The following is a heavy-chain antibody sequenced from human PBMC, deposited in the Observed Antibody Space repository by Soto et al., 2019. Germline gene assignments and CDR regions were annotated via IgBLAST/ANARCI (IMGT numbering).Heavy chain of an antibody. J-gene: IGHJ4*02. CDR3: AKRRGAGGHFDY. D-gene: IGHD2-15*01. V-gene: IGHV3-23*01. Sequence: DVQLLESGGGLVQPAGSLRLSCAASGFTFSSCAMAWVRQGPGKGLEGVAGVRIGGRTHYAGAVGGRFPFSRDNTKNTLSLQMNSLTAEDTAVYFCAKRRGAGGHFDYWGQGALVTVSS. CDR1: GFTFSSCA. CDR2: VRIGGRT.